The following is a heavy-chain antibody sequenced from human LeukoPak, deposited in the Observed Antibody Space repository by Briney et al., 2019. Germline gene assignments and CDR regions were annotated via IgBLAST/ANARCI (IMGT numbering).Heavy chain of an antibody. V-gene: IGHV1-69*04. J-gene: IGHJ4*02. CDR3: ASNGGTVTNPGGSLFDY. CDR2: IIPILGIA. D-gene: IGHD4-17*01. Sequence: SVKVSCKASGGTFSSYAISWVRQAPGQGLEWMGRIIPILGIANYAQKFQGRVTITADKSTSTAYRELSSLRSEDTAVYYCASNGGTVTNPGGSLFDYWGQGTLVTVSS. CDR1: GGTFSSYA.